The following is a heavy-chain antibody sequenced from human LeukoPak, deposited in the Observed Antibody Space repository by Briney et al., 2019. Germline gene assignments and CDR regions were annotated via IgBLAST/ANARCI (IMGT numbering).Heavy chain of an antibody. CDR3: ACAYASYDFWCGNENFDF. Sequence: GGSLRLSCAASGIRFTTHWMNWVRQAPGEGVEGVASIRQDGGEKKYVDSVKGRFTISRDLDQNSLFLQINSLRAEDTAVYYCACAYASYDFWCGNENFDFWGQGTLVTVSS. V-gene: IGHV3-7*01. D-gene: IGHD3-3*01. CDR2: IRQDGGEK. CDR1: GIRFTTHW. J-gene: IGHJ4*02.